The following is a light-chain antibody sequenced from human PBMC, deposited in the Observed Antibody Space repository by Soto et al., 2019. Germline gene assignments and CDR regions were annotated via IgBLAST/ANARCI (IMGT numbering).Light chain of an antibody. CDR2: DNN. J-gene: IGLJ2*01. CDR3: GTWDSSLSAGL. V-gene: IGLV1-51*01. Sequence: QSVLTQPLSVSAAPGQKVTISCSGSSSNIGNNYVSWYQQLPGTAPKLLIYDNNKRPSGIPDRFSGSKSGTSATLGITGLQTGDEADYYCGTWDSSLSAGLFGGGTKLTVL. CDR1: SSNIGNNY.